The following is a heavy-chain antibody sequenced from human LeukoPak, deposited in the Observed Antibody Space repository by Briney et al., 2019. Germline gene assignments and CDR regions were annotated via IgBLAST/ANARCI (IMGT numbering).Heavy chain of an antibody. CDR1: GFTFSSCS. CDR2: ISSSSSYI. Sequence: PGGSLRLSCAASGFTFSSCSMNWVRQAPGKGLEWVSSISSSSSYIYYADSVKGRFTISRDNAKNSLYLQMNSLRAEDTAVYYCARFRFLEWLLSDYYYMDVWGKGTTVTVSS. D-gene: IGHD3-3*01. J-gene: IGHJ6*03. V-gene: IGHV3-21*01. CDR3: ARFRFLEWLLSDYYYMDV.